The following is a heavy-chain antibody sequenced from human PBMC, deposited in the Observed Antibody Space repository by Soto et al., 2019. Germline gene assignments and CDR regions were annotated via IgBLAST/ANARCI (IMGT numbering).Heavy chain of an antibody. J-gene: IGHJ4*02. CDR2: MSTNNGNT. Sequence: QVQLVQSGAEVTKPGASVKVSCKASGYIFTSYDINWVRQAPGQGLEWVGWMSTNNGNTKYVQSLHGRVTMTTDTSTNTAYMELRSLRSDDTAVYYCARRTLSDPFDYWGQGTLVTVSS. CDR3: ARRTLSDPFDY. CDR1: GYIFTSYD. D-gene: IGHD1-26*01. V-gene: IGHV1-18*01.